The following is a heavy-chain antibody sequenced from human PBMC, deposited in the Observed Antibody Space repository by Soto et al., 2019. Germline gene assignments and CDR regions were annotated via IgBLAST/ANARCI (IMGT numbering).Heavy chain of an antibody. Sequence: PSETLSLTCTVSGDSISNKNYHWGWTRQPPGKGLEWIGTVYSNGHTSHNPSLKSRLAMAVDTSKNQFSLSLISVTAADTAVYYCARRGGWIQIWSVWGQGTPVTVSS. CDR3: ARRGGWIQIWSV. CDR1: GDSISNKNYH. CDR2: VYSNGHT. D-gene: IGHD5-18*01. J-gene: IGHJ4*02. V-gene: IGHV4-39*01.